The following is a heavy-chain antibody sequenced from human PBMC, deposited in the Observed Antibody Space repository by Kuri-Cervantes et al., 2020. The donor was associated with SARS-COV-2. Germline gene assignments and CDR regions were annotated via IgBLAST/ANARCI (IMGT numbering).Heavy chain of an antibody. V-gene: IGHV5-10-1*01. CDR3: AGFWESTPYHYVMHF. D-gene: IGHD3-10*01. Sequence: GGSLRLSCKGSGYSFTNYWISWVRQMPGKGLEWMGRIDPSDSYTNYSPSFQGHVTISADKSISTAYLQWSSLKASDTAMYYCAGFWESTPYHYVMHFWGQGTTVTVSS. CDR2: IDPSDSYT. J-gene: IGHJ6*02. CDR1: GYSFTNYW.